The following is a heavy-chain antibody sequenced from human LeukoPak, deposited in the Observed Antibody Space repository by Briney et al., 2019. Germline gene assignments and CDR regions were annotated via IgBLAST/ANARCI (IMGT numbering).Heavy chain of an antibody. Sequence: SETLSLTCTVSGGSISSYCWSWIRQPPGKGLEWIGYIYYSGNTNYNTSLKSRVTISVDTSKNQFSLKLSSVTAADTAVYYCARLWSEGNWENWFDPWGQGTLVTVSS. D-gene: IGHD3-3*01. V-gene: IGHV4-59*01. J-gene: IGHJ5*02. CDR2: IYYSGNT. CDR1: GGSISSYC. CDR3: ARLWSEGNWENWFDP.